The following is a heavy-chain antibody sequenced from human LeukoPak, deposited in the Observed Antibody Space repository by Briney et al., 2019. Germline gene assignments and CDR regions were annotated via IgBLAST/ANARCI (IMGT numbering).Heavy chain of an antibody. V-gene: IGHV1-18*01. J-gene: IGHJ4*02. D-gene: IGHD6-13*01. CDR3: ARVGVSNSWYRTPDY. Sequence: ASVKVSCKASGYSFTNYGISWVRQAPGQGLEWIGWISTYDGNTNYVQKLQGRVTMTTDTSTSTAYMELRSLRSDDTAVYYCARVGVSNSWYRTPDYWGQGTLVAVSS. CDR2: ISTYDGNT. CDR1: GYSFTNYG.